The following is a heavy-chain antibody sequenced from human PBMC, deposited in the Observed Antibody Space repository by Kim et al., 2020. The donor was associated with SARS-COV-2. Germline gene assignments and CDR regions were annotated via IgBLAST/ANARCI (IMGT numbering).Heavy chain of an antibody. CDR1: GGSFSGYY. V-gene: IGHV4-34*01. J-gene: IGHJ5*02. CDR2: INHSGST. Sequence: SETLSLTCAVYGGSFSGYYWSWIRQPPGKGLEWIGEINHSGSTNYNPSLKSRVTISVDTSKNQFSLKLSSVTAADTAVYYCARVGTTPTGWFDPWGQGTLVTVSS. CDR3: ARVGTTPTGWFDP. D-gene: IGHD4-17*01.